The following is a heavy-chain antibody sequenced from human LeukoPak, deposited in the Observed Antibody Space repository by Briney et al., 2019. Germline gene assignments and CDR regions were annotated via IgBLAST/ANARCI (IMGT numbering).Heavy chain of an antibody. Sequence: GGSLRLSCAASGFTFDDYGMSWVRQAPGKGLEWVSGINWNGGSTGYADSVKGRFTISRDNAKNSLYLQMNSLRAEDTALYYCARDYAYCGGDCYAALSIWGQGTMVTVSS. CDR2: INWNGGST. CDR3: ARDYAYCGGDCYAALSI. D-gene: IGHD2-21*02. J-gene: IGHJ3*02. V-gene: IGHV3-20*04. CDR1: GFTFDDYG.